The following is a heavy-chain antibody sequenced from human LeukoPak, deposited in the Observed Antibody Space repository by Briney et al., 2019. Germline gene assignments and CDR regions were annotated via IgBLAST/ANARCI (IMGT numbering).Heavy chain of an antibody. CDR2: ISGNSNSI. D-gene: IGHD6-13*01. J-gene: IGHJ5*02. CDR1: GFTFSHYS. V-gene: IGHV3-21*01. Sequence: GGSLRLSCAVSGFTFSHYSMNWVRQAPGKGLEWVSSISGNSNSIYYADSVKGRSTVSRDNAKNSLFLRMNSLRVEDTAVYYCARGVPQQCWFDPWGQGTLVTVSP. CDR3: ARGVPQQCWFDP.